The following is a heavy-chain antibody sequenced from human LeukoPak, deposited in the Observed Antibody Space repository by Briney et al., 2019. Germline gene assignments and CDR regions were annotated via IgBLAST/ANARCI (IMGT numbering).Heavy chain of an antibody. CDR2: INPNSGGT. CDR3: ARDSRRGKGSLSY. CDR1: GYTFTGYY. V-gene: IGHV1-2*02. D-gene: IGHD3-16*01. J-gene: IGHJ4*02. Sequence: ASVKVSCKASGYTFTGYYMHWVRQAPGQGLEWMGWINPNSGGTNYAQKFQGRVTMTRDTSISTAYMELSRLRSDDTAVYYCARDSRRGKGSLSYWGQGTLVTVSS.